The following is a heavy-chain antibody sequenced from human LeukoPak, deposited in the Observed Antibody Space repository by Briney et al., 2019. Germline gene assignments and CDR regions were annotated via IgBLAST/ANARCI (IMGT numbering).Heavy chain of an antibody. CDR1: GGSISSSSYY. Sequence: SETLSLTCTVSGGSISSSSYYWGWIRQPPGKGLEWIGSIYYSGSTYYNPSLESRVTISVDTSKNQFSLKLSSVTAADTAVYYCARQRNEYSSAPVYGYMDVWGKGTTVTVSS. J-gene: IGHJ6*03. D-gene: IGHD6-25*01. CDR3: ARQRNEYSSAPVYGYMDV. CDR2: IYYSGST. V-gene: IGHV4-39*01.